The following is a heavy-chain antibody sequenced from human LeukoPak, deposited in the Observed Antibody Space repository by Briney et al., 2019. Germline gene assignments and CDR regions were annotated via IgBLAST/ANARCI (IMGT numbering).Heavy chain of an antibody. Sequence: SETLSLTCAVYGGSFSGYYWSWIRQPPGKGLEWNGEINHSGSTNYNPSLKSRVTISVDTSKNQFSLKLSSVTAADTAVYYCARVYRVYYYYGMDVWGKGTTVTVSS. CDR1: GGSFSGYY. CDR3: ARVYRVYYYYGMDV. CDR2: INHSGST. V-gene: IGHV4-34*01. D-gene: IGHD1-26*01. J-gene: IGHJ6*04.